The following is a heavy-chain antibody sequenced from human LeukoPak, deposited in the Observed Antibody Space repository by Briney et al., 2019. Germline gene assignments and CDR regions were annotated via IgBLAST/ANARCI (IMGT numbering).Heavy chain of an antibody. Sequence: GGSLRLSCAASGFTFSSYSMNWVRQAPGKGLEGVSYISSSSSTIYYADSVKGRFTISRDYSKNTVFLQMNSLRAEDTAIYYCAKVRWDNSGWYYLDSWGQGTLVTVSS. V-gene: IGHV3-48*01. CDR3: AKVRWDNSGWYYLDS. CDR2: ISSSSSTI. CDR1: GFTFSSYS. J-gene: IGHJ4*02. D-gene: IGHD6-19*01.